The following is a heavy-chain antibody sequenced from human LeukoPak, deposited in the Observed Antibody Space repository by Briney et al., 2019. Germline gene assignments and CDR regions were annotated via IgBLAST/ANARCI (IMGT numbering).Heavy chain of an antibody. D-gene: IGHD2-21*02. Sequence: GGSLRLSCAASGFTFSSYAMHWVRQAPGKGLEWVAVISYDGSTEYYADSVKGRFTISRDNSKNTLYLQMNSLRAEDTAVYYCARGLTQIPRLATGLGHWGQGTLVTVSS. CDR1: GFTFSSYA. J-gene: IGHJ4*02. V-gene: IGHV3-30-3*01. CDR2: ISYDGSTE. CDR3: ARGLTQIPRLATGLGH.